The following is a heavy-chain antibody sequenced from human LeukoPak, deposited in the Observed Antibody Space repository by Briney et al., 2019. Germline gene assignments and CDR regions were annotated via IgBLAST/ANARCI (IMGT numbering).Heavy chain of an antibody. CDR3: ARDASLDV. V-gene: IGHV4-31*03. CDR2: IYYSGST. J-gene: IGHJ6*02. Sequence: PSETLSLTCTVSGGSISSGGYYWSWIRQHPGRGLEWIGYIYYSGSTYSNPSLKSRVTISVDTSKNQFFLRLSSVTAADTAVYYCARDASLDVWGQGTTVTVSS. CDR1: GGSISSGGYY.